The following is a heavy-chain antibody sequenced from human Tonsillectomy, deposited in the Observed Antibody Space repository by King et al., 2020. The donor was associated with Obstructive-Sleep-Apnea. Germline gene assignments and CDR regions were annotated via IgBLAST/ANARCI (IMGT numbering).Heavy chain of an antibody. CDR2: INQDGSEK. V-gene: IGHV3-7*03. D-gene: IGHD3-3*01. Sequence: VQLVESGGGLVQPGGSLRLSCGGSEFTFSNYWMSWVRQAPGKGLERVANINQDGSEKYYVDSVKGRFTISRDNAKNSVYLQMNSLKAEDTAVYYCARFDDFWSGSYYFYYGMDVWGQGTTVTVSS. J-gene: IGHJ6*02. CDR1: EFTFSNYW. CDR3: ARFDDFWSGSYYFYYGMDV.